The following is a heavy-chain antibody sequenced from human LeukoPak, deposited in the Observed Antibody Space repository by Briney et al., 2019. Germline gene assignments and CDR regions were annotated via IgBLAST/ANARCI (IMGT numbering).Heavy chain of an antibody. CDR2: INAYNGDT. J-gene: IGHJ6*02. CDR3: ARGAREVASDYYYGLDV. D-gene: IGHD2-15*01. V-gene: IGHV1-18*01. Sequence: ASVKVSCKSSGFTFNIYGFTWVRQAPGQGLEWMGWINAYNGDTNYAQKFQGRVTMTTDTSTSTAYMELRSLTSDDTAVYYCARGAREVASDYYYGLDVWGQGTTVTVSS. CDR1: GFTFNIYG.